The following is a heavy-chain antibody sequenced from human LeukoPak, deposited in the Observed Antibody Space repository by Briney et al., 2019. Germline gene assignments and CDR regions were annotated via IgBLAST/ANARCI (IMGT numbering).Heavy chain of an antibody. Sequence: ASVKVSCKASGYTFTSYAMHWVRQAPGQRREWMGGINAGNGNTKYSQKFQGRVTITRDTSASTAYMELSSLRSEDTAVYYCARDGLRIAARPSPTDYWGQGTLVTVSS. CDR1: GYTFTSYA. CDR3: ARDGLRIAARPSPTDY. D-gene: IGHD6-6*01. J-gene: IGHJ4*02. V-gene: IGHV1-3*01. CDR2: INAGNGNT.